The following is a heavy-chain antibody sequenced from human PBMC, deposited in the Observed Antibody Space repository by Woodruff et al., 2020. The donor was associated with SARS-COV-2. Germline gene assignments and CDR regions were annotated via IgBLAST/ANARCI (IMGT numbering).Heavy chain of an antibody. D-gene: IGHD5-12*01. Sequence: WISAYNGNTNYAQKLQGRVTMTTDTSTSTAYMELRSLRSDDTAVYYCARDQWIGEGDAFDIWGQGTMVTVSS. CDR2: ISAYNGNT. CDR3: ARDQWIGEGDAFDI. V-gene: IGHV1-18*01. J-gene: IGHJ3*02.